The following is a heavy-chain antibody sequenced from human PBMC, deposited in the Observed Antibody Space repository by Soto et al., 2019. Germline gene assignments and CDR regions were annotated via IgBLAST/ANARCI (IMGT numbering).Heavy chain of an antibody. CDR1: GGTFSSYT. Sequence: QVQLVQSGAEVKKPGSSVKVSCKASGGTFSSYTISWVRQAPGQGLEWMGRIIPILGIANYAQKFQGRVTITADKSTSTAYMELSSLRSEDTAVYYCARDQRPYYYDSSGYSRFDYWGQGTLVTVSS. CDR2: IIPILGIA. J-gene: IGHJ4*02. CDR3: ARDQRPYYYDSSGYSRFDY. D-gene: IGHD3-22*01. V-gene: IGHV1-69*08.